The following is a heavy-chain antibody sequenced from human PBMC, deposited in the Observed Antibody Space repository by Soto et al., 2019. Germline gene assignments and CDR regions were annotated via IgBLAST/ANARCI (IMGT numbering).Heavy chain of an antibody. V-gene: IGHV1-69*02. CDR2: IIPILGIA. J-gene: IGHJ3*02. Sequence: QVQLVQSGAEVKKPGSSVKVSCKASGGTFSSYTISWVRQAPGQGLEWMGRIIPILGIANYAQKFQGRVTITADKSTSTAHMELSSVRSENTAVNYCASRPPPGRAGASIGGQGTMVTVSS. CDR1: GGTFSSYT. CDR3: ASRPPPGRAGASI. D-gene: IGHD6-19*01.